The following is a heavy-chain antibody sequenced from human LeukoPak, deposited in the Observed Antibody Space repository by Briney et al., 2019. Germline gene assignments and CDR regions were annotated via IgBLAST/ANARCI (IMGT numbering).Heavy chain of an antibody. J-gene: IGHJ4*02. CDR1: GFTFSSYG. V-gene: IGHV3-30*18. CDR2: ISYDGSNK. D-gene: IGHD2-2*01. CDR3: AKDFRPYCSSTSCYPHFDY. Sequence: GGSLRLSCAASGFTFSSYGMHWVRQAPGKGLEWVAVISYDGSNKYYADSVEGRFTISRDNSKNTLYLQMNSLRAEDTAVYYCAKDFRPYCSSTSCYPHFDYWGQGTLVTVSS.